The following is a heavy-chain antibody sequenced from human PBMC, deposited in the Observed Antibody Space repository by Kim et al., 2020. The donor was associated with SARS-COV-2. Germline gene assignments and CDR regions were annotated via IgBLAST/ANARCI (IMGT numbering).Heavy chain of an antibody. J-gene: IGHJ3*02. CDR3: ARGDTVTRREYAFDI. CDR2: IYYSGST. D-gene: IGHD4-4*01. CDR1: GGSISSGGYY. V-gene: IGHV4-31*03. Sequence: SETLSLTCTVSGGSISSGGYYWSWIRQHPGKGLEWIGYIYYSGSTYYNPSLKSRVTISVDTSKNQFSLKLSSVTAADTAVYYCARGDTVTRREYAFDIWGQGTMVTVSS.